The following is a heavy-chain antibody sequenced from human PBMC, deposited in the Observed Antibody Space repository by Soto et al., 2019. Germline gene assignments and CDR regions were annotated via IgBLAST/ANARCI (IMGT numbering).Heavy chain of an antibody. Sequence: GGSLRLSCAASGFTFSSYSMNWVRQAPGKGLEWVSSISSSSSYIYYADSVEGRFTISRGNAKNSLYLQMNSLRAEDTAVYYCARDRAPTTVTPYWGQGTLVTVSS. CDR2: ISSSSSYI. J-gene: IGHJ4*02. CDR1: GFTFSSYS. V-gene: IGHV3-21*01. D-gene: IGHD4-17*01. CDR3: ARDRAPTTVTPY.